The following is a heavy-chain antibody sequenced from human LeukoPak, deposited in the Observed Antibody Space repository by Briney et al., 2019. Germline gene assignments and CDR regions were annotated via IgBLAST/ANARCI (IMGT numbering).Heavy chain of an antibody. CDR3: ARVYSSYYYFDS. Sequence: SETLSLTCTVSGGSISGYYWSWIRQPAGKGLEWIGRVYTSGSSKNNPSLKSRVTMSVDTTKNQFSLKLSFVTAADTAVYYCARVYSSYYYFDSWGQGTLVTVSS. CDR1: GGSISGYY. J-gene: IGHJ4*02. CDR2: VYTSGSS. V-gene: IGHV4-4*07. D-gene: IGHD6-19*01.